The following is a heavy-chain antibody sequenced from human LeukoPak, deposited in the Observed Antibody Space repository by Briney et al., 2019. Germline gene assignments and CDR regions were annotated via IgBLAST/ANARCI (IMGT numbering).Heavy chain of an antibody. V-gene: IGHV3-30-3*01. J-gene: IGHJ4*02. CDR1: GFTFSSYA. Sequence: GGSLRLSCAASGFTFSSYAMRWVRQAPGKGLEWVAVISYDGSNKYYADSVKGRFTISRDNSKNTLYLQMNSLRAEDTAVYYCARDRRQYYYDSSGYHDYWGQGTLVTVSS. CDR2: ISYDGSNK. D-gene: IGHD3-22*01. CDR3: ARDRRQYYYDSSGYHDY.